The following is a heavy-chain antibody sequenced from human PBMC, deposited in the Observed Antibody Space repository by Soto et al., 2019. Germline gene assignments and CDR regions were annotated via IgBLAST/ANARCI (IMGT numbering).Heavy chain of an antibody. D-gene: IGHD4-17*01. CDR2: IWYDGSNK. Sequence: GGSLRLSCAASGFTFSSYGMHWARQAPGKGLEWVAVIWYDGSNKYYADSVKGRFTISRDNSKNTLYLQMNSLRAEDTAVYYCARGGEDYGDYVTDYYYYMDVWGKGTTVTVSS. V-gene: IGHV3-33*01. CDR1: GFTFSSYG. CDR3: ARGGEDYGDYVTDYYYYMDV. J-gene: IGHJ6*03.